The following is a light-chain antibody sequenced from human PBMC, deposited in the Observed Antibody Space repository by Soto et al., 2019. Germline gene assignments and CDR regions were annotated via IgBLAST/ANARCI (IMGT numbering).Light chain of an antibody. CDR3: SSHTSSSTRV. J-gene: IGLJ1*01. Sequence: QSVLTQPASVSGSPGQSITISCTGTSSDVGGYNSVSWYQQHPGKAPKLMIYEVSNRPSGVSNRLSGSKSGNTASLTISGLQAEDEADYYCSSHTSSSTRVFGTGTKVTVL. CDR2: EVS. CDR1: SSDVGGYNS. V-gene: IGLV2-14*01.